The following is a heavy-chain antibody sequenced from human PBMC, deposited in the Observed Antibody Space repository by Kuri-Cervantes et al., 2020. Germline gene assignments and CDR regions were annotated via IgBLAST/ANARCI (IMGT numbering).Heavy chain of an antibody. Sequence: GESLKISCAASGFTFSSYSMNWVRQAPGKGLEWVSSISSSSSYIYYADSVKGRFTISRDNAKNSLHLQMNSLRAEDTAIYYCARINVEGFDHWGQGTLVTVSS. D-gene: IGHD3-16*01. CDR3: ARINVEGFDH. J-gene: IGHJ4*02. CDR1: GFTFSSYS. V-gene: IGHV3-21*01. CDR2: ISSSSSYI.